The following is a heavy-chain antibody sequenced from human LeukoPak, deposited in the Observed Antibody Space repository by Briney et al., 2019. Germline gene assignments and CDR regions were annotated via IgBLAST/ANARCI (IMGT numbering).Heavy chain of an antibody. V-gene: IGHV3-64D*06. CDR3: VKSPGSGWPV. Sequence: GGSLRLSSAASGFTFSSFAMHWVRQAPGKGLEYLSAIYSDGSRTYYADSVKGRFTISRDNSKNTLYFEMSSLRVEDTAVYYCVKSPGSGWPVWGQGTLLTVSS. CDR2: IYSDGSRT. CDR1: GFTFSSFA. D-gene: IGHD6-19*01. J-gene: IGHJ4*02.